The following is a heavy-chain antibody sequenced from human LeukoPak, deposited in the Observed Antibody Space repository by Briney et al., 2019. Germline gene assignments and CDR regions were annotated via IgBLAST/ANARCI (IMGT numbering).Heavy chain of an antibody. CDR2: IYISGST. CDR3: ARKEQRIGDYDAFDI. CDR1: GGFFSGHY. V-gene: IGHV4-59*11. J-gene: IGHJ3*02. Sequence: SETLSLTCAVSGGFFSGHYWNWIRQPPGKGLEWIGRIYISGSTNYNPSLKSRVTISVDTSKNQFSLKLSSVTAADTAVYYCARKEQRIGDYDAFDIWGQGTMVTVSS. D-gene: IGHD1/OR15-1a*01.